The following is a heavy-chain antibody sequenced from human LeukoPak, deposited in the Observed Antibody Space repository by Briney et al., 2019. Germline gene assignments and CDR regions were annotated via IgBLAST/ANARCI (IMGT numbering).Heavy chain of an antibody. CDR1: GYTFTSYD. V-gene: IGHV1-8*03. CDR3: AREDSSGRNDY. J-gene: IGHJ4*02. Sequence: ASVKVSCKTSGYTFTSYDINWVRQATGQGLEWMGWMNPNSGNTGYAQKFQGRVTITRNTSISTAYMELSSLRSEDTAVYYCAREDSSGRNDYWGQGTLVTVSS. CDR2: MNPNSGNT. D-gene: IGHD6-19*01.